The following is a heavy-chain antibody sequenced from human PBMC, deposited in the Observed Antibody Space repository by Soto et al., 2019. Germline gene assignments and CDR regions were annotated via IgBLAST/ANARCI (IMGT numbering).Heavy chain of an antibody. CDR1: GFTFSRDG. D-gene: IGHD3-22*01. CDR2: ITDNGGST. V-gene: IGHV3-23*01. CDR3: VRSFNYYDSSGYYYDYYYYGMDV. Sequence: PGGSLRLSCAASGFTFSRDGMSWVRQAPGKGLEWVSLITDNGGSTYYADSVKGRFTISRDNSRNFLYQQMNSLRPEDMAVYYCVRSFNYYDSSGYYYDYYYYGMDVWGQETTVTVSS. J-gene: IGHJ6*02.